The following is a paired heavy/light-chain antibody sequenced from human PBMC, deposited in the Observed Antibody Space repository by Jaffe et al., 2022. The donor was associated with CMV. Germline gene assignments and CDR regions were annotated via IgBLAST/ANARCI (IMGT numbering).Heavy chain of an antibody. J-gene: IGHJ6*02. CDR3: ARGGGYSYGYNFYAMDV. D-gene: IGHD5-18*01. CDR2: ISHSGST. Sequence: QVQLQESGPGLVKPSETLSLTCTVSDGSISSYYWGWIRQPPGKGLEWIGYISHSGSTNYNPSLKSRVTLSVDTSKNQFSLRLSSVTAADTAVYYCARGGGYSYGYNFYAMDVWGQGTTVTVSS. CDR1: DGSISSYY. V-gene: IGHV4-59*01.
Light chain of an antibody. CDR1: QSVKSF. Sequence: EIVLTQSPATLSLSPGERATLSCRASQSVKSFLAWYRQKPGQAPRLLIYDTSNRATGIPARFSGSGSGTDFTLTISTLEPEDFAVYYCHQRNDWPFTFGPGTKVDIK. V-gene: IGKV3-11*01. J-gene: IGKJ3*01. CDR2: DTS. CDR3: HQRNDWPFT.